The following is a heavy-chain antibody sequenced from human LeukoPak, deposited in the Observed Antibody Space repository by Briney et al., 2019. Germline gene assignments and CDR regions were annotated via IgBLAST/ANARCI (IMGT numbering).Heavy chain of an antibody. CDR2: IYYSGST. D-gene: IGHD7-27*01. J-gene: IGHJ4*02. CDR1: GGSISDSSYY. Sequence: PSETLSLTCTVSGGSISDSSYYWGWIRQPPGKGLEWIGSIYYSGSTYYNPSLKSRVTISVDTSKNQFSLKLSSVTAADTAVYYCARPGVADYWGQGTLVTVSS. CDR3: ARPGVADY. V-gene: IGHV4-39*01.